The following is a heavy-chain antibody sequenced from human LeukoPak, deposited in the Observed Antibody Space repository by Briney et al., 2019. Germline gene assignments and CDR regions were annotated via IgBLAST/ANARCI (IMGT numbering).Heavy chain of an antibody. CDR3: ARGVPWGMVRGVMKGTRWFDP. D-gene: IGHD3-10*01. CDR2: ISAYNGNT. V-gene: IGHV1-18*01. CDR1: GYTFTSYG. Sequence: GASVKVSCKASGYTFTSYGISWVRQAPGQGLEWMGWISAYNGNTNYAQKLQGRVTMTRNTSISTAYMELSSLRSEDTAVYYCARGVPWGMVRGVMKGTRWFDPWGQGTLVTVSS. J-gene: IGHJ5*02.